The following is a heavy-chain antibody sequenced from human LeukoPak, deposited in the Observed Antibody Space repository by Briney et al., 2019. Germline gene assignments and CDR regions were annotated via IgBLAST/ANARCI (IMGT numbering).Heavy chain of an antibody. CDR3: ARAPYYYGSGSYYNGPFDY. D-gene: IGHD3-10*01. Sequence: SVKVSCKASGGTFSSYAISWVRQAPGQGLEWMGGIIPILGTANYAQKFQGRVTITADESTSTAYMELSSLRSEDTAVYYCARAPYYYGSGSYYNGPFDYWGQGTLVTVSS. J-gene: IGHJ4*02. CDR1: GGTFSSYA. V-gene: IGHV1-69*13. CDR2: IIPILGTA.